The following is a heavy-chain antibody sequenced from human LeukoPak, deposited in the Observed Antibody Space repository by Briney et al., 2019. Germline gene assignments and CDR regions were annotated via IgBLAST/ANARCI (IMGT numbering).Heavy chain of an antibody. CDR3: ARSHPPYYYGLDI. Sequence: KPGGSLRLSCAASGFTFSSYTMNWVRQAPGKGLEWVSLISSSSSYIFYADSVKGRFTISRHNSKNTLYLHMHSLRLEDSGVYYCARSHPPYYYGLDIWGQGTAVTVSS. J-gene: IGHJ6*02. CDR1: GFTFSSYT. CDR2: ISSSSSYI. V-gene: IGHV3-21*04.